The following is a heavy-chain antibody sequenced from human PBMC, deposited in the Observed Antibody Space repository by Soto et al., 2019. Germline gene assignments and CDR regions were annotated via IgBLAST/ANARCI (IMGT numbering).Heavy chain of an antibody. CDR2: ISSSGTFK. D-gene: IGHD2-15*01. V-gene: IGHV3-21*01. CDR3: ARDPPHGGTSSWDADS. J-gene: IGHJ4*02. Sequence: PGGSLRLSCEASGFIFTTNSMNWVRRVPGKGLQWLSSISSSGTFKSYGDSVKGRFTISRDNAKNSLFLQMNNLSGEDTGLYYCARDPPHGGTSSWDADSWGPGTLVTVSS. CDR1: GFIFTTNS.